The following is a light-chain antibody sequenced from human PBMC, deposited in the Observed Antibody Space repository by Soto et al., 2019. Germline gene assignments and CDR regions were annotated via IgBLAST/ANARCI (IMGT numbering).Light chain of an antibody. V-gene: IGLV2-11*01. CDR3: CSYAGSYTFPYV. CDR1: SSDVGGYNY. J-gene: IGLJ1*01. CDR2: DVS. Sequence: QSVLTQPRSVSGSPGQSVTISCTGTSSDVGGYNYVSWYQQHPGKAPKLMIYDVSKRPSGVPDRFSGSKSGNTASLTISGLQAEDEADYYCCSYAGSYTFPYVFGTGTKVTVL.